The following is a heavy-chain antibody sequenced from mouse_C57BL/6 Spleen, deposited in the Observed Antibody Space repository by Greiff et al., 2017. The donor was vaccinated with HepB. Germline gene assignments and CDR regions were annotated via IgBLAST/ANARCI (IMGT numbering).Heavy chain of an antibody. V-gene: IGHV2-3*01. CDR3: AKEGGSSYYWYFDV. CDR1: GFSLTSYG. Sequence: QVQLQQSGPGLVAPSQSLSITCTVSGFSLTSYGVSWVRQPPGKGLEWLGVIWGDGSTNYHSALISRLSTSKDNSKSQVYLKLNSQQTDDTATYYCAKEGGSSYYWYFDVWGTGTTVTVSS. D-gene: IGHD1-1*01. CDR2: IWGDGST. J-gene: IGHJ1*03.